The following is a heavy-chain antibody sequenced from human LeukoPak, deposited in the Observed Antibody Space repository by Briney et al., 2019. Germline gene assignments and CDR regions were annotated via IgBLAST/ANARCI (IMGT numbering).Heavy chain of an antibody. D-gene: IGHD6-19*01. CDR2: IKQDGSEK. Sequence: GGSLRLSCAASGFTFSSYWMSWVRQAPGKGPEWVANIKQDGSEKYYVDSVKGRFTISRDNAKNSLYLQLNSLRPEDTGLYYCARDRGGWPDYWGQGTLVTVSS. J-gene: IGHJ4*02. CDR1: GFTFSSYW. CDR3: ARDRGGWPDY. V-gene: IGHV3-7*01.